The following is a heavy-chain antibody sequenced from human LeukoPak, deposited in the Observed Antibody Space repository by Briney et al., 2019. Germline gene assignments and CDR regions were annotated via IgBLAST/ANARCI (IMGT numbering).Heavy chain of an antibody. Sequence: GGSLRLSCAASGFTFSSYWMHWVRQAPGKGLVWVSRINSDGSSTSYADSVKGRFTISRDNAKNSLYLQMNSLRVEDTAFYYCAKDNRRHYTSGPNPDSLHWGQGALVTVSS. CDR1: GFTFSSYW. CDR2: INSDGSST. J-gene: IGHJ4*02. D-gene: IGHD6-19*01. V-gene: IGHV3-74*01. CDR3: AKDNRRHYTSGPNPDSLH.